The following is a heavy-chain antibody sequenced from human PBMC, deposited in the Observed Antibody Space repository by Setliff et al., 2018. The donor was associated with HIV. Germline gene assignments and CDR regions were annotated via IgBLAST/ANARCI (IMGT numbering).Heavy chain of an antibody. CDR1: GGSFSGYY. Sequence: SETLSLTCAVYGGSFSGYYWSWIRQPPGKGLEWIGTVCYSGGTYYNPSLMGRVTIPIDTSKNQFSLNLSSVAAADTAVYYCARHFYGYYGSNGLPIQYWGQGTLVTVSS. CDR2: VCYSGGT. CDR3: ARHFYGYYGSNGLPIQY. J-gene: IGHJ4*02. V-gene: IGHV4-34*01. D-gene: IGHD3-22*01.